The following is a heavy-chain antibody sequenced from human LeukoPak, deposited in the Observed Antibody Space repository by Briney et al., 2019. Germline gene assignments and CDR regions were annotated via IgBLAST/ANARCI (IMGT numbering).Heavy chain of an antibody. Sequence: SQTLSLTCTVSGGSLSSGSYSGSWIRKPAGKGLEWIGRIYTSGSTNYNPSLKSRVTISVDTSKNQFSLKLSSVTAADTAVYYCARDTSRFWRGYYKDWGQGTLVTVSS. V-gene: IGHV4-61*02. J-gene: IGHJ4*02. CDR1: GGSLSSGSYS. CDR2: IYTSGST. D-gene: IGHD3-3*01. CDR3: ARDTSRFWRGYYKD.